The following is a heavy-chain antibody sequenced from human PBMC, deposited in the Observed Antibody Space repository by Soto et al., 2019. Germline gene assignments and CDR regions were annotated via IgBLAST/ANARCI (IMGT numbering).Heavy chain of an antibody. J-gene: IGHJ6*02. Sequence: SVKVSCKASGGTFSGYAISWVRQAPGQRLEWMGGIIPIFGTANYAQKFQGRVTITADKSTSTAYMELSSLRSEDTAVYYCARGQDILTGYHYYYYYGMDVWGQGTTVTVSS. CDR2: IIPIFGTA. D-gene: IGHD3-9*01. CDR1: GGTFSGYA. CDR3: ARGQDILTGYHYYYYYGMDV. V-gene: IGHV1-69*06.